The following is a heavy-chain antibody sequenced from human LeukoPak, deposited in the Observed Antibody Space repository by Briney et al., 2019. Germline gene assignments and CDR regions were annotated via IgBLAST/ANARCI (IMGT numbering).Heavy chain of an antibody. V-gene: IGHV1-46*01. CDR2: INPSGGST. J-gene: IGHJ4*02. CDR1: GYTFTSYY. D-gene: IGHD2-15*01. CDR3: AREGGYSHFDY. Sequence: APVKVSSQASGYTFTSYYMHWGRRAPGQGPGWMGIINPSGGSTSYSQKFQGRVTMTRDTSTSTVYMELSSLRSEDTAVYYCAREGGYSHFDYWGQGTLVTVSS.